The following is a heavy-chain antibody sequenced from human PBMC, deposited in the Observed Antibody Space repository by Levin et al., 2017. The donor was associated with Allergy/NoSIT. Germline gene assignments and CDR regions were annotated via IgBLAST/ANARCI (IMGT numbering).Heavy chain of an antibody. D-gene: IGHD4-17*01. Sequence: GGSLRLSCAASGFSFSNAWINWVRQTPGKGLEWVGRIKSKIDGGTTDYAAPVKDRFIISRDDSKNTLFLQMNNLKTEDTAVYYCTTEHGYGDYTNCFESWGQGTLVTVSS. V-gene: IGHV3-15*07. J-gene: IGHJ5*01. CDR1: GFSFSNAW. CDR2: IKSKIDGGTT. CDR3: TTEHGYGDYTNCFES.